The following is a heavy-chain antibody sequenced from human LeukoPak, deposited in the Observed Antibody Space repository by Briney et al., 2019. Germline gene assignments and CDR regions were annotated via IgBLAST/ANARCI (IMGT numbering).Heavy chain of an antibody. J-gene: IGHJ4*02. CDR1: GYTFTGYY. CDR3: ARGDIVVVPAQLGDY. Sequence: EASVKVSCKASGYTFTGYYMHWVRQAPGQGLEWMGWINPNSGGTNYAQKFQGRVTMTRDTSISTAYMELSRLRSDDTAVYYCARGDIVVVPAQLGDYWGQGTLVTVSS. CDR2: INPNSGGT. V-gene: IGHV1-2*02. D-gene: IGHD2-2*01.